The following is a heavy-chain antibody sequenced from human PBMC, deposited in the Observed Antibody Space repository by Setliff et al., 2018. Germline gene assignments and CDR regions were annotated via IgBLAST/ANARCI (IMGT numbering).Heavy chain of an antibody. Sequence: SETLSLTCTVSGGSISSRSYYWGWIRQPPGKGLEWIGSIYHSGSSYYNPSLRSRVTLSVDTSKNQFSLKLTSVTAADTAVYYCARQSGSGSSPYFDFWGQGTLVTVSS. J-gene: IGHJ4*02. CDR1: GGSISSRSYY. CDR2: IYHSGSS. CDR3: ARQSGSGSSPYFDF. V-gene: IGHV4-39*01. D-gene: IGHD3-10*01.